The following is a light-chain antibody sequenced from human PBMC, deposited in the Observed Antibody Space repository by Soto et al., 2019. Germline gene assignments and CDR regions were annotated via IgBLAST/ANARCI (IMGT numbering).Light chain of an antibody. CDR2: EGS. CDR3: CSYAGSSTFGVV. J-gene: IGLJ2*01. CDR1: SSDGGSYNL. Sequence: QSVLTQPASVSGSPGQSIIISCTGTSSDGGSYNLVSWYQQHPGKAPKLMIYEGSKRPSGVSNRFSGSKSGNTASLTISGLQAEDEADYYCCSYAGSSTFGVVFGGGTKLTVL. V-gene: IGLV2-23*03.